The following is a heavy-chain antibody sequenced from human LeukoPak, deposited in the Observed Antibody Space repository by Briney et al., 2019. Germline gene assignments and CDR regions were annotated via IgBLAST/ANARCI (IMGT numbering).Heavy chain of an antibody. J-gene: IGHJ5*02. Sequence: PSETLSLTCSVSGGSISSGSSYWGWIRQSPGMGLEWIGTVSYSGITYSHPSLKSRLTISVDTSKNHFSLNLSSVTAADTAVYYCARHVGSSSWDDQVWFDPWGQGTLVTVSS. CDR3: ARHVGSSSWDDQVWFDP. D-gene: IGHD6-13*01. CDR1: GGSISSGSSY. V-gene: IGHV4-39*01. CDR2: VSYSGIT.